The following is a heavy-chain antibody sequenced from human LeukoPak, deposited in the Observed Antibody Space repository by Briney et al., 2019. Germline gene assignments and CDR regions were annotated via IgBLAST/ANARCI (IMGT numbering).Heavy chain of an antibody. V-gene: IGHV1-69*13. Sequence: SVKVSCKVSGYTLTELSMHWVRQAPGQGLEWMGGIIPIFGTANYAQKFQGRVTITADESTSTAYMELSSLRSEDTAVYYCARSFTYYYDSSGYYYSNWGQGTLVTVSS. CDR1: GYTLTELS. CDR3: ARSFTYYYDSSGYYYSN. D-gene: IGHD3-22*01. J-gene: IGHJ4*02. CDR2: IIPIFGTA.